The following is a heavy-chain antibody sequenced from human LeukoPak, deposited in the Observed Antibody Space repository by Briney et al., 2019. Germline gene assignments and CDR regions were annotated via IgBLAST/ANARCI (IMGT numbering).Heavy chain of an antibody. CDR1: GFTFDDYA. CDR3: AKDAYYYDSSGYYYSEYFQH. CDR2: ISWNSGSI. J-gene: IGHJ1*01. Sequence: GRSLRLSCAASGFTFDDYAMHWVRQAPGKGLEWVSGISWNSGSIGYADSVKGRFTISRDNAKNSLYLQMNSLRAEDAALYYCAKDAYYYDSSGYYYSEYFQHWGQGTLVTVSS. V-gene: IGHV3-9*01. D-gene: IGHD3-22*01.